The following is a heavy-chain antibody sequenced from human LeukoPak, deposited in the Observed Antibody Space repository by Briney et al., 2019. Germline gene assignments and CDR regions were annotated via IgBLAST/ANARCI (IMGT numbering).Heavy chain of an antibody. V-gene: IGHV4-38-2*01. J-gene: IGHJ4*01. D-gene: IGHD3-22*01. Sequence: PSETLSLTCAVSGYSISSGYYWGWIRQPPGKGLEWIGSIYHSGSTYYNPSLKSRVTISVDTSQNQFSLKLSSVTAADTAVYYCARGRIDYFDISGYSGYFDYWGHGTLVTVSS. CDR2: IYHSGST. CDR1: GYSISSGYY. CDR3: ARGRIDYFDISGYSGYFDY.